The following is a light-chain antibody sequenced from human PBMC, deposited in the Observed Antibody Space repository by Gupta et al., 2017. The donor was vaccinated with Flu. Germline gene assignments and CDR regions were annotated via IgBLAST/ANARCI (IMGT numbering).Light chain of an antibody. Sequence: DTQMTQSPSSLSASVGDRVTITCRASQRINNYLSWYQQKPGKAPKLLIYAATSLQSGVPSRFSGRGSGTDFALTISRLQPEDFASYYCQQRYNIPRTFGGGTKVENK. CDR2: AAT. J-gene: IGKJ4*01. V-gene: IGKV1-39*01. CDR1: QRINNY. CDR3: QQRYNIPRT.